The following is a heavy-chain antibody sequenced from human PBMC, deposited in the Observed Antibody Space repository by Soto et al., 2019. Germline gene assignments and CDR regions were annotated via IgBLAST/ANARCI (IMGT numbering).Heavy chain of an antibody. V-gene: IGHV3-23*01. J-gene: IGHJ4*02. Sequence: EVQLLESGGGLVQPGGSLRLSCAASGFTFSSYAMSWVRQAPGKGLEWVSAISGSGGSTYYADSVKGRFTISRDNAKNTLYLQMNSLRAEDTAVYYCAKSSSGWYEGFDYWGQGTLVTVSS. CDR1: GFTFSSYA. CDR3: AKSSSGWYEGFDY. CDR2: ISGSGGST. D-gene: IGHD6-19*01.